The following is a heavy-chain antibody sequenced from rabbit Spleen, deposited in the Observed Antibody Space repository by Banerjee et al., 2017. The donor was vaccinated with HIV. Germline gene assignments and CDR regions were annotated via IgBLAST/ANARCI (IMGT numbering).Heavy chain of an antibody. CDR1: GFTISNYW. J-gene: IGHJ4*01. V-gene: IGHV1S40*01. D-gene: IGHD7-1*01. CDR3: ARDSANIFYRLDL. CDR2: IYATIDTT. Sequence: QSLEESGGDLVKPGASLTLTCTTSGFTISNYWVNWVRQAPGKGLEWIGFIYATIDTTYYANWVNGRFTVSKSSSTTVTLQLTSLTAADTATYFCARDSANIFYRLDLWGQGTLVTVS.